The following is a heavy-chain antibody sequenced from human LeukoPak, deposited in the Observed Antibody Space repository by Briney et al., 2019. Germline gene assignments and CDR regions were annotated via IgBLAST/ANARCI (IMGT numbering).Heavy chain of an antibody. CDR3: ARVGYDILTGYSY. D-gene: IGHD3-9*01. V-gene: IGHV6-1*01. CDR1: GDSVSSNSAA. Sequence: SQTLSLTCAISGDSVSSNSAAWNWIRQSPSRGLEWLGRTYYRSKWYNDYAVSVKSRITINPDTSKNQFSLQLSSVTAADTAVYYCARVGYDILTGYSYWGQGTLVTVSS. CDR2: TYYRSKWYN. J-gene: IGHJ4*02.